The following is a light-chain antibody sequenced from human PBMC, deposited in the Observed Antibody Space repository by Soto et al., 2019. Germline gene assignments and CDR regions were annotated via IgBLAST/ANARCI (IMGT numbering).Light chain of an antibody. CDR3: QQFNSFPLT. J-gene: IGKJ4*01. V-gene: IGKV1-13*02. Sequence: AIPLTQSPSSLSASIGDRVTITCRASQGISSALAWYQQKPGRALKLLIYDASNLESGVPSRFSGSGSGTHFSLTISSLQPEDFAAYYCQQFNSFPLTFGGGTKVEIK. CDR1: QGISSA. CDR2: DAS.